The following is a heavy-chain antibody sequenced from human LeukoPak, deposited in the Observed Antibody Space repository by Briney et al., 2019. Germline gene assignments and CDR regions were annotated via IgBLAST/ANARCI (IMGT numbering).Heavy chain of an antibody. CDR2: IKQDGSEK. CDR1: GFTFSSYW. V-gene: IGHV3-7*01. CDR3: ARDHDVLMVYAMGDNWFDP. J-gene: IGHJ5*02. Sequence: GGSLRLSCAASGFTFSSYWMSWVRQAPGKGLEWVANIKQDGSEKYYVDSVKGRFTISRDNAKNSLYLQMNSLRAEDTAVHYCARDHDVLMVYAMGDNWFDPWGQGTLVTVCS. D-gene: IGHD2-8*01.